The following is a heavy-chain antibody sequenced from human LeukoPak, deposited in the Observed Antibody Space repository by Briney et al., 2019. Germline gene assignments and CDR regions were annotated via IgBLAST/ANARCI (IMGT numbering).Heavy chain of an antibody. V-gene: IGHV5-51*01. CDR3: ARLEADIVVVPAASFDY. J-gene: IGHJ4*02. CDR1: GYSFTSYW. Sequence: GESLKISCKGSGYSFTSYWIGWVRQMPGKGLEWMGIIYPGDSDTRYSPSFKGQVTISADKSISTAYLQWSSLKASDTAMYYCARLEADIVVVPAASFDYWGQGTLVTVSS. D-gene: IGHD2-2*01. CDR2: IYPGDSDT.